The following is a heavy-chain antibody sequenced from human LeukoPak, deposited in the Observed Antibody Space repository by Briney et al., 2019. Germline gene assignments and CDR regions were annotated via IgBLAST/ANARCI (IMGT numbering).Heavy chain of an antibody. CDR2: ISGSGGST. J-gene: IGHJ3*02. V-gene: IGHV3-23*01. CDR1: GFTFSSYA. Sequence: GGSLRLSCAASGFTFSSYAMSWVRQAPGKGLEWVSAISGSGGSTYYADSVKGWFTISRDNSKNTLYLQMNSLRAEDTAVYYCAKEIVVVPAAIGHDAFDIWGQGTMVTVSS. CDR3: AKEIVVVPAAIGHDAFDI. D-gene: IGHD2-2*01.